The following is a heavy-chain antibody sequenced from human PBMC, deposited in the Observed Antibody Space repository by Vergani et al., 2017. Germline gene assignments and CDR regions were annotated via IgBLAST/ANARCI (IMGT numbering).Heavy chain of an antibody. D-gene: IGHD2-2*01. J-gene: IGHJ6*02. V-gene: IGHV1-8*01. CDR2: MNPNSGNT. Sequence: QVQLVQSGAEVKKPGASVKVSCKASGYTFTSYDINWVRQATGQGLEWMGWMNPNSGNTGYAQKFQGRVTMTRNTSISTAYMELSSLRSEDTAVYYCARGYCSSTSCYYYYYGMDVWGQGTTVTVSS. CDR3: ARGYCSSTSCYYYYYGMDV. CDR1: GYTFTSYD.